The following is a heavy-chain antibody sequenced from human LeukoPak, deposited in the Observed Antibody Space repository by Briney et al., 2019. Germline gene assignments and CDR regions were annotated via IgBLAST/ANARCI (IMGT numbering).Heavy chain of an antibody. CDR3: ARGLTTPRAFDI. CDR1: GGSFSGYY. D-gene: IGHD3-22*01. CDR2: INHSGST. J-gene: IGHJ3*02. V-gene: IGHV4-34*01. Sequence: SETLSLTCAVYGGSFSGYYWSWSRQPAREGLEWIGEINHSGSTNYNPSLKSRVTISVDTSKNQFSLKLSSVTAADTAVYYCARGLTTPRAFDIWGQGTMPTVSS.